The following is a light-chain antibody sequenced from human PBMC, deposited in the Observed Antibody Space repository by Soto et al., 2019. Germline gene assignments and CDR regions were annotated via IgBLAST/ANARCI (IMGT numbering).Light chain of an antibody. CDR1: QSVSSC. Sequence: EIVLTQSPATLSLSPGERATLCCRASQSVSSCLAWYQQKPGQAPRLLIYGASTRATGTPARFSGSGSGTEFTLTISSLQSEDFAVYYCQQYKNWPPITFGQGTRLEI. CDR3: QQYKNWPPIT. V-gene: IGKV3-15*01. CDR2: GAS. J-gene: IGKJ5*01.